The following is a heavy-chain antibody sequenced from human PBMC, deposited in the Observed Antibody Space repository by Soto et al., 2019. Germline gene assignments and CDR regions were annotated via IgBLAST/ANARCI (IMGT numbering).Heavy chain of an antibody. CDR1: GGSVRSSTYY. J-gene: IGHJ4*02. CDR3: AIGSYYYDSRGYYHY. CDR2: IYYSGST. V-gene: IGHV4-39*01. D-gene: IGHD3-22*01. Sequence: SETLSLTCTVSGGSVRSSTYYWGWIRQPPGKGLEWIASIYYSGSTHNNPSLKSRVTMSVDTYTNQFSLKLNSVTAADTAVYYCAIGSYYYDSRGYYHYWGQGTLVTVSS.